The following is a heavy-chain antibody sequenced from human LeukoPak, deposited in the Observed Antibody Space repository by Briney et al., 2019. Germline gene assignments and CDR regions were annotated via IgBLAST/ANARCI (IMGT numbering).Heavy chain of an antibody. J-gene: IGHJ3*02. V-gene: IGHV3-9*03. CDR3: AKDMGCSSTSCYNDAFDI. Sequence: GGSLRLSCAASGFTFDDYAMHWVRQAPGKGLEWVSGISWNSGSIGYADSVKGRFTISRDNAKNSLHLQMNSLRAEDMALYYCAKDMGCSSTSCYNDAFDIWGQGTMVTVSS. D-gene: IGHD2-2*01. CDR2: ISWNSGSI. CDR1: GFTFDDYA.